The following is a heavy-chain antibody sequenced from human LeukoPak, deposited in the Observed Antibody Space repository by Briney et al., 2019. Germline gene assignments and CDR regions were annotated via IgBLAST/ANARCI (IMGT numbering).Heavy chain of an antibody. CDR2: IKQDGSEQ. J-gene: IGHJ4*02. CDR3: ARDLHGVVDSNYGGNY. D-gene: IGHD4-4*01. CDR1: RFTFSSYW. V-gene: IGHV3-7*01. Sequence: PGGSLRLSCTASRFTFSSYWMSWVRQAPGKGLEWVGNIKQDGSEQYYVDSVKGRFTISRDNAKNSLYLQMNSLRAEDTAVYYCARDLHGVVDSNYGGNYWGQGTLVTVSS.